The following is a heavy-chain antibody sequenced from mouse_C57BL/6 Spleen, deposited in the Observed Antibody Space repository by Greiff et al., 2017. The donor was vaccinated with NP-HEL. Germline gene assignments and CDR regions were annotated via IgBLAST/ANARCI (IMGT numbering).Heavy chain of an antibody. J-gene: IGHJ2*01. D-gene: IGHD1-1*01. Sequence: QVQLQQPGAELVRPGSSVKLSCKASGYTFTSYWMDWVKQRPGQGLEWIGNIYPSDSETHYNQKFKDKATLTVDKSSSTAYMQLSSLTSEDSAVYYCARSNYGYYFDYWGQGTTLTVSS. CDR1: GYTFTSYW. CDR2: IYPSDSET. CDR3: ARSNYGYYFDY. V-gene: IGHV1-61*01.